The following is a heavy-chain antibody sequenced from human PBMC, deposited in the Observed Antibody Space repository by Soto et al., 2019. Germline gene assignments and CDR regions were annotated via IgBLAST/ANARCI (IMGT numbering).Heavy chain of an antibody. CDR3: ASRRHTDYGDNWFDP. J-gene: IGHJ5*02. V-gene: IGHV5-51*01. Sequence: GESLKISCKGSGYSFTSYWIGWVRQMPGKGLEWMGIIYPGDSDTRYSPSFQGQVTISADKSISTAYLQWSSLKASDTAMYYCASRRHTDYGDNWFDPWGQGTLVTVSS. CDR2: IYPGDSDT. CDR1: GYSFTSYW. D-gene: IGHD4-17*01.